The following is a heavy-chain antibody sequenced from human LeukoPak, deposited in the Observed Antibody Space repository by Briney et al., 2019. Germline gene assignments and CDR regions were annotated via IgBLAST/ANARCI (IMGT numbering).Heavy chain of an antibody. D-gene: IGHD2-2*01. V-gene: IGHV3-23*01. CDR3: ARLGYCSGISCSRFDY. CDR2: ISASGYST. CDR1: GFTFSNYA. J-gene: IGHJ4*02. Sequence: GGSLRLSCAASGFTFSNYAMSWVRQAPGKGLEWVSGISASGYSTYYADSVKGRFTISRDISKNTLYLQMNSLRAEDTAVYYCARLGYCSGISCSRFDYWGQGTLVTVSS.